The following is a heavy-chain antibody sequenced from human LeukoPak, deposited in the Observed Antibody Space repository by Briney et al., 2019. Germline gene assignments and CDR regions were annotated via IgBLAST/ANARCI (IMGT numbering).Heavy chain of an antibody. CDR1: GFTFSSYA. CDR3: ARGSSGYDIDY. V-gene: IGHV3-53*01. CDR2: IYSGGST. J-gene: IGHJ4*02. D-gene: IGHD3-22*01. Sequence: PGGSLRLSCAASGFTFSSYAMNWVRQAPGKGLEWVSVIYSGGSTYYADSVKGRFTISRDNSKNTLYLQMNSLRAEDTAVYYCARGSSGYDIDYWGQGTLVTVSS.